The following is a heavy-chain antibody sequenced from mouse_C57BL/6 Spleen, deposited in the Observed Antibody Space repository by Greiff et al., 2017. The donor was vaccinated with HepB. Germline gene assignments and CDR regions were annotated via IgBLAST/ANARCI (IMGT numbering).Heavy chain of an antibody. CDR1: GYTFTDYY. CDR3: VITTVVAPYAMDY. CDR2: INPNNGGT. J-gene: IGHJ4*01. V-gene: IGHV1-26*01. D-gene: IGHD1-1*01. Sequence: EVQLQQSGPELVKPGASVKISCKASGYTFTDYYMNWVKQSHGKSLEWIGDINPNNGGTSYNQKFKGKATLTVDKSSSTAYMELRSLTSEDSAVYYSVITTVVAPYAMDYWGQGTSVTVSS.